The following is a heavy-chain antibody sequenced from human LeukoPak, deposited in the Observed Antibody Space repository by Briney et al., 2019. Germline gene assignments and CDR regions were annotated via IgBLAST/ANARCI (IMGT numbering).Heavy chain of an antibody. D-gene: IGHD4-11*01. CDR3: ASMPLTVTSPFDY. CDR1: GGSIRSTNYY. CDR2: MYYSGST. V-gene: IGHV4-39*07. J-gene: IGHJ4*02. Sequence: PSETLSLTCTVSGGSIRSTNYYWSWIRQPPGKGLEWIGSMYYSGSTYYNPSLKSRVTISVDTSKNQFSLKLSSVTAADTAVYYCASMPLTVTSPFDYWGQGTLVTVSS.